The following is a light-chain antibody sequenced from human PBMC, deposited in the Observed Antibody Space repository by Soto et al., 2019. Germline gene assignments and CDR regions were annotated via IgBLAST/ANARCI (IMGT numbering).Light chain of an antibody. J-gene: IGLJ1*01. CDR3: SSYTTSGTRV. CDR1: TSDVGGYSF. V-gene: IGLV2-14*01. CDR2: EVS. Sequence: QSALTQPASVSGSPGQSITISCTGTTSDVGGYSFVSWYQLHPGKAPKLMIYEVSNRPSGVSNLFSGSKSGNTASLTISGLQAEDESDYYCSSYTTSGTRVFGTGTKLTVL.